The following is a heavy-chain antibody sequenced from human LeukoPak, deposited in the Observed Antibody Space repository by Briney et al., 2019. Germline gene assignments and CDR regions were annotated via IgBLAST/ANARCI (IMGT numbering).Heavy chain of an antibody. CDR1: GFTISNNY. D-gene: IGHD4-17*01. Sequence: PGGSLRLSCAASGFTISNNYIRWLRQAPGKGLEWVSAISGSGGSTYYADSVKGRFTISRDNSKNTLYLQMNSLRAEDTAVYYCAKDRNQDYGSPYYFDYWGQGTLVTVSS. CDR2: ISGSGGST. V-gene: IGHV3-23*01. CDR3: AKDRNQDYGSPYYFDY. J-gene: IGHJ4*02.